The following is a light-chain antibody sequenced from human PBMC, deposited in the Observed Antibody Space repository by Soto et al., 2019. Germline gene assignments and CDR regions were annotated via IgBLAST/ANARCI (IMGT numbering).Light chain of an antibody. CDR1: QSISTW. J-gene: IGKJ1*01. Sequence: DIQMTQSPSTLSASVGDRVTITCRASQSISTWLAWYQQKPGKAPKLLIYDASSLDSGVPSRFSGSGSGTEFTRPVSSLQPDDFATYYCQQYKSYSQTFGQGTKVEIK. CDR3: QQYKSYSQT. CDR2: DAS. V-gene: IGKV1-5*01.